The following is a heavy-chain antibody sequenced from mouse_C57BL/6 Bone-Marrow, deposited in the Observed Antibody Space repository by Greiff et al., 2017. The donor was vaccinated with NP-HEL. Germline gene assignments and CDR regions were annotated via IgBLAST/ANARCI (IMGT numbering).Heavy chain of an antibody. J-gene: IGHJ1*03. CDR2: IYPRSGNT. D-gene: IGHD1-1*01. V-gene: IGHV1-81*01. CDR1: GYTFTSYG. Sequence: VNLVESGAELARPGASVKLSCKASGYTFTSYGISWVKQRTGQGLEWIGEIYPRSGNTYYNEKFKGKATLTADKSSSTAYMELRSLTSEDSAVYFCAREAYYHYGSSYYWYFDVWGTGTTVTVSS. CDR3: AREAYYHYGSSYYWYFDV.